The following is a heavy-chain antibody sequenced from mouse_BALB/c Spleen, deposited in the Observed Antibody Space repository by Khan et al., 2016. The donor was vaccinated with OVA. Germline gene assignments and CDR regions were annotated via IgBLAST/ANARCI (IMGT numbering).Heavy chain of an antibody. V-gene: IGHV1-69*02. CDR1: GYTFTNYW. Sequence: QVQLQQPGAELVRPGASVKLSCKASGYTFTNYWINWVKQRPGQGLEWIGNIYPSDGYTNYNQKFKDKATLTVDKSSSTAYMQLSSQKSEDSAVYYCTREGDTMISPVFCYWGQGTLVTVSA. CDR2: IYPSDGYT. D-gene: IGHD2-4*01. J-gene: IGHJ3*02. CDR3: TREGDTMISPVFCY.